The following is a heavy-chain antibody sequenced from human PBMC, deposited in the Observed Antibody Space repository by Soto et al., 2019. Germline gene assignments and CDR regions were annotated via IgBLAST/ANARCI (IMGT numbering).Heavy chain of an antibody. CDR3: AIGGGAAEYDY. J-gene: IGHJ4*02. D-gene: IGHD2-15*01. V-gene: IGHV1-18*01. CDR1: GYTFSTYG. CDR2: ISNYNGNT. Sequence: ASVKVSCKTSGYTFSTYGFIWVRQAPGQGLEWMGWISNYNGNTIFAQKFQGRVTMTEDTSTDIVYLELSSLRSEDTAVYYCAIGGGAAEYDYWGQGTLVTVSS.